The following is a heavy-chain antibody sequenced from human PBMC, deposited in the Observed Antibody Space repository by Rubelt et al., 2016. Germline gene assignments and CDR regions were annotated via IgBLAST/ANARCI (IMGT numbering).Heavy chain of an antibody. CDR1: GGSISSSSYY. V-gene: IGHV4-39*07. J-gene: IGHJ3*02. Sequence: QLQLQESGPGLVKPSETLSLTCTVSGGSISSSSYYWGWIRQPPGKGLEWIGSIYYSGSTYYNPSLKSRVTISVDTSKNQFSLKLSSVTAADTAVYYCARLNGGYRDAFDIWGQGTMVTVSS. CDR2: IYYSGST. CDR3: ARLNGGYRDAFDI. D-gene: IGHD3-16*02.